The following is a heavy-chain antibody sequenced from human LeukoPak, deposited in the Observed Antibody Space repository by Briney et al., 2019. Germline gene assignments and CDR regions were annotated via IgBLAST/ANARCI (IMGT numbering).Heavy chain of an antibody. CDR2: ISWNSGSI. V-gene: IGHV3-9*01. D-gene: IGHD5-18*01. J-gene: IGHJ4*02. Sequence: PGRSLRLSCAASGFTFDDYAMHWVRQAPGKGLEWVSGISWNSGSIGYADSVKGRFTISRDNAKNSLYLQMNSLRAEDTALYYCAKGIHPGYSYDNVDYWGQGTLVTVSS. CDR1: GFTFDDYA. CDR3: AKGIHPGYSYDNVDY.